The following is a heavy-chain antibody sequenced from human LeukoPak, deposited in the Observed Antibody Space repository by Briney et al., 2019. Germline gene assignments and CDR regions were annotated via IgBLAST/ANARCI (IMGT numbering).Heavy chain of an antibody. CDR3: TSTIYGSGKAGY. J-gene: IGHJ4*02. D-gene: IGHD3-10*01. CDR1: GFTFSDSA. V-gene: IGHV3-73*01. CDR2: IRSKSDSYTA. Sequence: GGSLRLSCATSGFTFSDSAIHWVRQASGKGLEWVGRIRSKSDSYTANYAASVQGRFTLSRDGSKNTAYLQMNSLKTEDTAMYYCTSTIYGSGKAGYWGQGTLVTVSS.